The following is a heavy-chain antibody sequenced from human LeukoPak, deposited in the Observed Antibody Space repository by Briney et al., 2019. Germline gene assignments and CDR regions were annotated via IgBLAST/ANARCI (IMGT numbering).Heavy chain of an antibody. J-gene: IGHJ3*02. D-gene: IGHD5-18*01. Sequence: ASVKVSCKASGYTFTGYYMHWVRQAPGQGLEWMGWINPNSGGTNYAQKFQGRVTMTRDTSISTAYMELSRLRSDDTAVYYCARALAALRYAFDIWGQGTMVTVSS. CDR1: GYTFTGYY. V-gene: IGHV1-2*02. CDR2: INPNSGGT. CDR3: ARALAALRYAFDI.